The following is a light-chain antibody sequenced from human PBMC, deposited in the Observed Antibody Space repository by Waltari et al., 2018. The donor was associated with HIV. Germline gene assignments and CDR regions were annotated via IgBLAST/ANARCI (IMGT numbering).Light chain of an antibody. CDR1: QRISSW. CDR2: KAS. V-gene: IGKV1-5*03. J-gene: IGKJ2*01. CDR3: QQYNSYPYT. Sequence: DIQMTQSPSTLSASVGDRVTVTCRASQRISSWLAWYQQKPGKAPNLMIYKASSLESGVPSRFSGSGSGTEFTLTISSLQPDDFATYYCQQYNSYPYTFGQGT.